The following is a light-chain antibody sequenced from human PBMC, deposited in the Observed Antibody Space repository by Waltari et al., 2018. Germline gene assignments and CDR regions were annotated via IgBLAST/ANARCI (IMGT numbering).Light chain of an antibody. CDR2: RND. Sequence: QSVLTQSPSASGTPGQRVTISCSGSSSNIGDNVVNWYQQVPGKAPKHLIYRNDKRPSGGPDRFSSSKSGTSASLAISGLQSEDEADYYCAAWDDRMNGHWVFGGGTKVTVL. CDR1: SSNIGDNV. CDR3: AAWDDRMNGHWV. J-gene: IGLJ3*02. V-gene: IGLV1-44*01.